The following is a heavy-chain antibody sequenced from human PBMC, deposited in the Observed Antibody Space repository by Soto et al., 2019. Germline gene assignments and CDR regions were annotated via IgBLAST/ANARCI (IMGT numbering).Heavy chain of an antibody. Sequence: ASVKVSCKASGYTFSTYEINWVRRAAGQGLEWMGRMNLDNGNTGYAQKFQDRVTMTRNTSISTAYMELSSLRSDDTAVYYCARGPRESGEWLLFDYWGQGALVTVSS. CDR1: GYTFSTYE. CDR3: ARGPRESGEWLLFDY. CDR2: MNLDNGNT. V-gene: IGHV1-8*01. D-gene: IGHD3-3*01. J-gene: IGHJ4*02.